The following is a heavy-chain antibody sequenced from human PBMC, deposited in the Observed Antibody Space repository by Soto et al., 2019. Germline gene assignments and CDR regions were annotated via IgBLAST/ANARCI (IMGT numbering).Heavy chain of an antibody. CDR3: ARDPPYCSGGSCCYYYYMDV. CDR1: GCAIIGNY. CDR2: IYSGGNT. V-gene: IGHV3-66*01. D-gene: IGHD2-15*01. J-gene: IGHJ6*03. Sequence: GGSVRLSGASAGCAIIGNYMSWVRQAPGKGLEWVSVIYSGGNTYYTDSVKGRFTISRDNSKNTLYLQMHSLRAEDTAVYYCARDPPYCSGGSCCYYYYMDVWGKGTTVTVSS.